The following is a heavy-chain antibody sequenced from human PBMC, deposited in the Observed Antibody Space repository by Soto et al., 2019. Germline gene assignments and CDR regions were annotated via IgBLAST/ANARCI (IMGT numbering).Heavy chain of an antibody. V-gene: IGHV1-46*01. CDR2: INPSGGDT. J-gene: IGHJ4*02. CDR3: ARGYGNVPFDF. D-gene: IGHD4-4*01. CDR1: GYILTSYY. Sequence: ASVKVSCKASGYILTSYYIHWVRQAPGQGPEWMGIINPSGGDTVYAQKFQGRVTMTRDTSTSTVYMELSSLRSEDTALYYCARGYGNVPFDFWGQGTLVTVSS.